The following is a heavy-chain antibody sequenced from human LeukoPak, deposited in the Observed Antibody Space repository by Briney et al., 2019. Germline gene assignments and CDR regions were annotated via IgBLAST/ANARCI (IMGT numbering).Heavy chain of an antibody. CDR1: GFTFDDYA. J-gene: IGHJ3*02. V-gene: IGHV3-9*01. CDR2: ISWNSGSI. D-gene: IGHD3-3*01. Sequence: SGGSLRLSCAASGFTFDDYAMHWVRQAPGKGLEWVSGISWNSGSIGYADSVKGRFTISRDNAKNSLYLQMNSLRAEDTALYYCAKDREEGLRCEFDIWGQGTMVTVSS. CDR3: AKDREEGLRCEFDI.